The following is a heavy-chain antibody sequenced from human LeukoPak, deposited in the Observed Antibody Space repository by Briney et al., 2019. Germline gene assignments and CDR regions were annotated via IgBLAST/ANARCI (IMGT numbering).Heavy chain of an antibody. V-gene: IGHV3-15*07. Sequence: GGSLRLSCAASGFIFGNAWLNWSGKAPGKGLDWVGNIKSKIVGGTTEYAAPVKGRFTISRDDSKNTLYLQINSLKTEDTAVYYCTKERYWRDGYNTGYYYGMDVWGQGTTVTVS. CDR3: TKERYWRDGYNTGYYYGMDV. D-gene: IGHD5-24*01. J-gene: IGHJ6*02. CDR1: GFIFGNAW. CDR2: IKSKIVGGTT.